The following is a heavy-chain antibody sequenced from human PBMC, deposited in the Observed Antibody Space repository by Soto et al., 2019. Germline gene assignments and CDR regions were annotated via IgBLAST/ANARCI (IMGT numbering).Heavy chain of an antibody. CDR3: ARHSRYFDWFSTPNQCFDY. D-gene: IGHD3-9*01. CDR1: GGSISSYY. J-gene: IGHJ4*02. Sequence: ASETLSLTCTVSGGSISSYYWSWIRQPPGKGLEWIGYIYYSGSTNYNPSLKSRVTISVDTSKNQFSLKLSSVTAADTAMYYCARHSRYFDWFSTPNQCFDYWGQGTLVTVSS. V-gene: IGHV4-59*01. CDR2: IYYSGST.